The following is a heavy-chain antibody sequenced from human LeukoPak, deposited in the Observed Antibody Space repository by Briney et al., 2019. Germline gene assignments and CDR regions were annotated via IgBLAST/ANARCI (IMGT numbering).Heavy chain of an antibody. CDR1: GFTFSSYW. J-gene: IGHJ4*02. Sequence: PGGSLRLSCAASGFTFSSYWMSWVRQAPGKGLEWVGRIKSKTDGGTTDYAAPVKGRFTISRDDSKNALYLQMNSLKTEDTAVYYCTTDWVVVPAAMPVIFDYWGQGTLVTVSS. CDR3: TTDWVVVPAAMPVIFDY. V-gene: IGHV3-15*01. D-gene: IGHD2-2*01. CDR2: IKSKTDGGTT.